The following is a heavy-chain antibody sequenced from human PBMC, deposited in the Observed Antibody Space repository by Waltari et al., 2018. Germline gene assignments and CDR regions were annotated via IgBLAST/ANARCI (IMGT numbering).Heavy chain of an antibody. CDR1: GGTFSSYA. D-gene: IGHD2-2*01. Sequence: QVQLVQSGAEVKKPGSSVKVSCKASGGTFSSYAISWVRQAPGQGLEWMGGSIPILGTANDAQKFQGRVTITADESTSTAYMELSSLRSEDTAVYYCARVCSSTSCYPYYYYGMDVWGQGTTVTVSS. J-gene: IGHJ6*02. V-gene: IGHV1-69*01. CDR3: ARVCSSTSCYPYYYYGMDV. CDR2: SIPILGTA.